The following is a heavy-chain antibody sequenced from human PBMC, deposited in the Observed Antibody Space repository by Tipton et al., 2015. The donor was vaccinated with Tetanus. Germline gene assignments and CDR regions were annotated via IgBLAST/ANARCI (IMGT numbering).Heavy chain of an antibody. CDR1: GFTVSSNY. CDR3: ATVYGVVSGTFDY. CDR2: IYSGGST. D-gene: IGHD4-17*01. J-gene: IGHJ4*02. Sequence: LSLTCAASGFTVSSNYMSWVRQAPGKGLEWVSVIYSGGSTYYADSVKGRFTISRDNSKNTLYLQMNSLRAEDTAVYYCATVYGVVSGTFDYWGQGTLVTVSS. V-gene: IGHV3-53*01.